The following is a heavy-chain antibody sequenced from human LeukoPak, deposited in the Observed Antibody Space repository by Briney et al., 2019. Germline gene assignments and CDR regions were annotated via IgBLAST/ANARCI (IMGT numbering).Heavy chain of an antibody. CDR3: ARGHIVGATM. Sequence: GGSLRLSCAASGFTFSRYWMHWVRQAPGKGLVWVSRINSDGSSTSYADSVKGRFTISRDNGRNSLYLQMSSLRAEDTAVYYCARGHIVGATMWGQGTQVTVSS. CDR2: INSDGSST. CDR1: GFTFSRYW. V-gene: IGHV3-74*01. J-gene: IGHJ4*02. D-gene: IGHD1-26*01.